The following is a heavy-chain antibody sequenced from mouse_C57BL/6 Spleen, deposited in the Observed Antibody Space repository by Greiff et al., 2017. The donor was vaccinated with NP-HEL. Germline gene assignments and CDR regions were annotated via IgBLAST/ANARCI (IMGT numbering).Heavy chain of an antibody. CDR3: ARQETAQAKHFDV. D-gene: IGHD3-2*02. J-gene: IGHJ1*03. CDR1: GFTFSDYG. Sequence: EVQGVESGGGLVQPGGSLILSCAASGFTFSDYGMAWVRQAPRKGPEWVAFISNLAYSIYYADTVTGRFTISRENAKNTLYLEMSSLRSEDTAMYYCARQETAQAKHFDVWGTGTTVTVSS. V-gene: IGHV5-15*01. CDR2: ISNLAYSI.